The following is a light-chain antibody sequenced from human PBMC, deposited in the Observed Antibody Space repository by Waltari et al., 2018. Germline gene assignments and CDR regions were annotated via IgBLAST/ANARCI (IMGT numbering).Light chain of an antibody. CDR3: QQYNSYSPWT. Sequence: DIQMTQSPSTLSASVGDRVTITCRASHSISNWLAWYQQKPGKAPKLLIYDASSLESGVPSRFSGSGSGTEFTLTISSLQPDDFATYYCQQYNSYSPWTFGQGTKVEIK. CDR1: HSISNW. CDR2: DAS. V-gene: IGKV1-5*01. J-gene: IGKJ1*01.